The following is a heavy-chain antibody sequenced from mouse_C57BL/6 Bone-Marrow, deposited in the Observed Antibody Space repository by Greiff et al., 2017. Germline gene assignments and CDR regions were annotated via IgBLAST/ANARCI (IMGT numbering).Heavy chain of an antibody. CDR3: ARSEGYYYFDY. J-gene: IGHJ2*01. Sequence: VQLQQPGAELVKPGASVKLSCKASGYTFTSYWMHWVKQRPGQGLEWIGMIHPNSGSTNYNEKFKSKATLTVDKSSSTAYMQLSSLTSEYSAVYNCARSEGYYYFDYWGQGATLTVSS. CDR2: IHPNSGST. V-gene: IGHV1-64*01. CDR1: GYTFTSYW. D-gene: IGHD2-3*01.